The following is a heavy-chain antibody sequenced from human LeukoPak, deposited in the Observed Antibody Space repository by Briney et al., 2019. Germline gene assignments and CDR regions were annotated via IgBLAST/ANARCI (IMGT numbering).Heavy chain of an antibody. Sequence: PGGSLRLSCAASGFTFSSYAMSWVRQAPGKGLEWVSAITGGGGSTYYADSVKGRFTISRDNAKNSLYLQMNSLRAEDTAVYYCARAKPKNMVRGLIMRRESRYYFDYWGQGTLVTVSS. V-gene: IGHV3-23*01. D-gene: IGHD3-10*01. CDR3: ARAKPKNMVRGLIMRRESRYYFDY. J-gene: IGHJ4*02. CDR1: GFTFSSYA. CDR2: ITGGGGST.